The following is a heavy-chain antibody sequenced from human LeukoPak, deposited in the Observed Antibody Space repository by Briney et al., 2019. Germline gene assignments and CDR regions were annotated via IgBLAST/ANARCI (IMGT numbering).Heavy chain of an antibody. V-gene: IGHV1-69*05. J-gene: IGHJ4*02. Sequence: ASVKVSCKASGGTFSSYAISWVRQAPGQGLEWMGGIIPIFGTANYAQRFQGRVTMTRDTSTSTVYMELSSLRSEDTAVYYCTRAIYCSGGSCHWEFDYWGQGTLVTVSS. CDR3: TRAIYCSGGSCHWEFDY. CDR2: IIPIFGTA. D-gene: IGHD2-15*01. CDR1: GGTFSSYA.